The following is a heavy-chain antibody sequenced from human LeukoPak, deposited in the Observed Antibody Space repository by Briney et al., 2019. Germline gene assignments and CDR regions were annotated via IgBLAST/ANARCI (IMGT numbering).Heavy chain of an antibody. V-gene: IGHV3-64*01. CDR1: GFTFSSCA. J-gene: IGHJ4*02. CDR3: ARGTYYDILTGYFDY. D-gene: IGHD3-9*01. CDR2: ISSNGGST. Sequence: GGSLRLSCAASGFTFSSCAMHWVRQAPGKGLEYVSAISSNGGSTYYANSVKGRFTISRDNSKNTLYLQMGSLRAEDMAVYYCARGTYYDILTGYFDYWGQGTLVTVSS.